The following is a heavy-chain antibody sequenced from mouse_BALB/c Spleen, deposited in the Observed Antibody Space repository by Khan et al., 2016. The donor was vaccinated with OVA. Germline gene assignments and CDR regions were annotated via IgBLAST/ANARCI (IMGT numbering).Heavy chain of an antibody. J-gene: IGHJ2*01. CDR2: FYPGTDNS. CDR3: AREEALDNINH. D-gene: IGHD3-3*01. CDR1: GYIFTTYW. V-gene: IGHV1-76*01. Sequence: QVQLKQSGAELVRPGASVKLSCKTSGYIFTTYWIHWVKQRSGQGLEWIARFYPGTDNSHYNEKFKDKATLTADKSSSTAYMQLSSLKSENSDVYVCAREEALDNINHWGQGTTLTVSS.